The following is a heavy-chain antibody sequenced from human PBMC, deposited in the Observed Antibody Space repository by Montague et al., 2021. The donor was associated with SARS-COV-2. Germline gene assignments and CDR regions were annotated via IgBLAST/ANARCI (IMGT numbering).Heavy chain of an antibody. CDR3: ANFRSWSYWGCFDY. D-gene: IGHD3-10*01. CDR1: GFTFDNYA. J-gene: IGHJ4*02. Sequence: SQRLSCAASGFTFDNYAMHWVRQAPGKGLEWVSGITWNSGSRDYADSVKGRFTISRDNAKNSLYLQMNSLRAEDTAFYYCANFRSWSYWGCFDYWGQGTLVTVSS. V-gene: IGHV3-9*01. CDR2: ITWNSGSR.